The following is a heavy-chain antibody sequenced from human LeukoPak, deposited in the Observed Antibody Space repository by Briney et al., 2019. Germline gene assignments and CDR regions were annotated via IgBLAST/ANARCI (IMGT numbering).Heavy chain of an antibody. V-gene: IGHV5-51*01. CDR3: ARHGAAMARYHSSGYYLH. D-gene: IGHD3-22*01. CDR1: GYSFTSYW. J-gene: IGHJ4*02. Sequence: GESLKISCKGSGYSFTSYWIGWVRQMPGKGLEWMGIIYPGDSDTRYSRSFQGQVTISADKSISTAYLQWSSLKASDTAIYYCARHGAAMARYHSSGYYLHWGQGTLVTVSS. CDR2: IYPGDSDT.